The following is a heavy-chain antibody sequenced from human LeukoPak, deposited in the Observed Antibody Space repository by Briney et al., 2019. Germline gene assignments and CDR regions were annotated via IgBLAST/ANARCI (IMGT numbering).Heavy chain of an antibody. CDR1: GLTFSNYW. Sequence: QSGGSLRLSCAASGLTFSNYWMSWVRKAPGKGLEWVANIKEDGSEKYYLDSMKDRFPISRDNAKNSLYLQMSSLRVEDTAVYYCARDRTGGYFDYWGQGTLVTVSS. D-gene: IGHD4-23*01. CDR2: IKEDGSEK. V-gene: IGHV3-7*03. J-gene: IGHJ4*02. CDR3: ARDRTGGYFDY.